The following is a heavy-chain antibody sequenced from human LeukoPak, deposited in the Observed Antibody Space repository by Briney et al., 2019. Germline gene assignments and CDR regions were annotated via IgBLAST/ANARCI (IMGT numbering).Heavy chain of an antibody. D-gene: IGHD3-22*01. J-gene: IGHJ4*02. V-gene: IGHV4-59*11. CDR1: GGSLSTHH. CDR2: ISDSGST. CDR3: ARGYDSSAYYPFNY. Sequence: SETLSLTCVVSGGSLSTHHWSWIRQSPGRGLEWIGYISDSGSTNYNPSLKSRVTISVDTSKNQFSLMPSSVTAADTAVYYCARGYDSSAYYPFNYWGQGTLVTVSS.